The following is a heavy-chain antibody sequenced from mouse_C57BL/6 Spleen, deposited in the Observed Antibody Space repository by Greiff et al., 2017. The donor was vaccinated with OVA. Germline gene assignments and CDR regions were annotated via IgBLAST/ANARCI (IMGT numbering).Heavy chain of an antibody. J-gene: IGHJ3*01. CDR1: GYSNTSGYY. Sequence: EVKLMESGPGLVKPSQSLSLTCSVTGYSNTSGYYWNWIRQFPGNKLEWMGYISYDGSNNYNPSLKNRISITRDTSKNQFFLKLNSVTTEDTATYYCARGGGGDGYPPFAYWGQGTLVTVSA. V-gene: IGHV3-6*01. CDR3: ARGGGGDGYPPFAY. D-gene: IGHD2-3*01. CDR2: ISYDGSN.